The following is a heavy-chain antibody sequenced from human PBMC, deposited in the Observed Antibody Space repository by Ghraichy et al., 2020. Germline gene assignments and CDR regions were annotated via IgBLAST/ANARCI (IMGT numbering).Heavy chain of an antibody. Sequence: GSLRLSCTVSGGSISSSSYYWGWIRQPPGKGLEWIGSIYYSGSTYYNPSLKSRVTISVDTSKNQFSLKLSSVTAADTAVYYCASLTITMIVRLYYFDYWGQGTLVTVSS. CDR2: IYYSGST. CDR1: GGSISSSSYY. J-gene: IGHJ4*02. V-gene: IGHV4-39*01. CDR3: ASLTITMIVRLYYFDY. D-gene: IGHD3-22*01.